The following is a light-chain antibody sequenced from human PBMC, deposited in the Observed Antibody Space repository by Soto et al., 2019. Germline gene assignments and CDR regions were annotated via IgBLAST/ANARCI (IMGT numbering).Light chain of an antibody. V-gene: IGKV1-5*01. CDR3: QQYNSYST. CDR1: QSISSW. CDR2: DAS. J-gene: IGKJ1*01. Sequence: DIQMTQSPSTLSASVGDRVTITCRASQSISSWLAWYQQKPGKAPKLLIYDASSLESGVPSRFSGSGSGTEFTLTISSLQPDHFATYYCQQYNSYSTFGHGTKVEIK.